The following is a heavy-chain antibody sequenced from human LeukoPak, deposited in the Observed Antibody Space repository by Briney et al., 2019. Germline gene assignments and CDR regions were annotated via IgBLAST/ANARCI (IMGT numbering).Heavy chain of an antibody. CDR2: IYSGGST. CDR3: ASPIVATTFFDY. J-gene: IGHJ4*02. CDR1: GFTVSSNY. Sequence: GGSLRLSCAASGFTVSSNYMSWVRQAPGKGLEWVSVIYSGGSTYYADSVKGRFTISRDNSKNTLYLQMNSLRAEDTAVYYCASPIVATTFFDYWAREPWSPSPQ. D-gene: IGHD5-12*01. V-gene: IGHV3-66*01.